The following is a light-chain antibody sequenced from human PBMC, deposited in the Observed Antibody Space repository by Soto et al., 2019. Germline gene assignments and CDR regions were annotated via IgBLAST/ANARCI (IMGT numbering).Light chain of an antibody. V-gene: IGKV3-20*01. CDR2: DAS. Sequence: EIVLTQAPGTLSLSPGDRATLSCRASQTLINTYLAWYQQRPGLAPRLLIYDASTRAPGIPDRFSGSGSGTDFTLTISRLEPEDFAVYYCQQYGRSPSTFGQGTKVEIK. J-gene: IGKJ1*01. CDR3: QQYGRSPST. CDR1: QTLINTY.